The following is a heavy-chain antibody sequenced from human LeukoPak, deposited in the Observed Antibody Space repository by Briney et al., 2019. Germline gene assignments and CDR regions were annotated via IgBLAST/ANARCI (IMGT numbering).Heavy chain of an antibody. Sequence: AGGSLRLSCVTSGFTFSASWMSWVRQAPGKGLEWVSSISSSSSYIYYADSVKGRFTISRDNAKNSLYLQMNSLRAEDTAVYYCARDRELGYWGQGTLVTVSS. V-gene: IGHV3-21*01. D-gene: IGHD1-26*01. CDR1: GFTFSASW. CDR2: ISSSSSYI. CDR3: ARDRELGY. J-gene: IGHJ4*02.